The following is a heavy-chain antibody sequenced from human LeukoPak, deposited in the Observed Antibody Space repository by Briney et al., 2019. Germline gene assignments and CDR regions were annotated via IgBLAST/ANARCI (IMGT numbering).Heavy chain of an antibody. Sequence: SETLSLTCTVSGGSISSYYWSWIRQPAGKGLEWIGRIYTSGSTNYNPSLKSRATMSVDTSKNQFSLKLSSVTAADTAVYYCARGRYCSGGSCYSRIGYYYYYMDVWGKGTTVTVSS. CDR1: GGSISSYY. V-gene: IGHV4-4*07. D-gene: IGHD2-15*01. CDR3: ARGRYCSGGSCYSRIGYYYYYMDV. J-gene: IGHJ6*03. CDR2: IYTSGST.